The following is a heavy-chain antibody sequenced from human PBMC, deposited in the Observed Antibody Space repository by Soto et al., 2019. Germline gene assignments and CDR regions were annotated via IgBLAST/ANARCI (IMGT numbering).Heavy chain of an antibody. CDR3: ARRGGADGLVLGY. D-gene: IGHD2-21*02. CDR2: ITSSSGTR. V-gene: IGHV3-48*02. CDR1: GFAFSSYS. Sequence: GGSLRLSCAASGFAFSSYSMNWVRQAPGKGLEWISYITSSSGTRYYADSVKGRFTVSRDNAKNSLSLQMNSLRDEDTAVYYCARRGGADGLVLGYWAQGTLVTVSS. J-gene: IGHJ4*02.